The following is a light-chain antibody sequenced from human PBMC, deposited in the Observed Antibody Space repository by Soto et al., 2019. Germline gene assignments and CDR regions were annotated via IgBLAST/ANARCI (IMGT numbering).Light chain of an antibody. V-gene: IGLV2-23*02. CDR3: CSYAGSSTFYYV. CDR1: SNDVGSYNL. CDR2: EVS. J-gene: IGLJ1*01. Sequence: QSVRTQPASVSGSPGQSITISCTGTSNDVGSYNLVSWYQQHPGKAPKLMIYEVSKRPSGVSNRFSGSKSGNTASLTISGLQAEDEADYYCCSYAGSSTFYYVFGTGTKVTVL.